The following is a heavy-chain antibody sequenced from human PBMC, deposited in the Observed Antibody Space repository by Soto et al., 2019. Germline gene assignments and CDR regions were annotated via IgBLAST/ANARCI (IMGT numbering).Heavy chain of an antibody. Sequence: GSLRLSCATSGFTFSAYWMHWVRQSPERGLVWVSRVHSDGTTNYADSVKGRFTISRDDAKNTLYLQMNSLRVEDTAVYYCARGSGSSGWYMGYCCQGTPVTLSS. CDR2: VHSDGTT. D-gene: IGHD6-19*01. J-gene: IGHJ4*02. CDR1: GFTFSAYW. CDR3: ARGSGSSGWYMGY. V-gene: IGHV3-74*01.